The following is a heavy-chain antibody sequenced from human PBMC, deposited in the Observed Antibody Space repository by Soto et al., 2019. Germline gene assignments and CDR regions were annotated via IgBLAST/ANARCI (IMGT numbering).Heavy chain of an antibody. CDR2: INSDGSYT. V-gene: IGHV3-74*01. J-gene: IGHJ6*02. Sequence: GGSLRLSCAASGITFSTYWMHWVRQAPGKGLVWVSRINSDGSYTNADSVEGRFTISRNNAKNTLYLQMNNLRAEDTGVYYCARGISYGMDVWGQGTTVTVSS. CDR1: GITFSTYW. CDR3: ARGISYGMDV. D-gene: IGHD3-3*02.